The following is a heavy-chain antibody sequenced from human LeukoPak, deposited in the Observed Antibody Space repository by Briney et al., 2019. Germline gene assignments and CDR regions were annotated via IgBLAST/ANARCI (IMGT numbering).Heavy chain of an antibody. Sequence: SETLSLTCTVSGGSISSSSYYWGWIRQPPGKGLEWIGSIYYSGSTYYNPPLKSRVTISVDTSKNQFSLKLSSVTAADTAVYYCARRGEWLALDYWGQGTLVTVSS. V-gene: IGHV4-39*01. J-gene: IGHJ4*02. CDR2: IYYSGST. D-gene: IGHD6-19*01. CDR1: GGSISSSSYY. CDR3: ARRGEWLALDY.